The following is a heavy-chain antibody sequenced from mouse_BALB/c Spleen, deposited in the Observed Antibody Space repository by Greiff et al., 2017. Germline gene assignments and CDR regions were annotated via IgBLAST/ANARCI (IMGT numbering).Heavy chain of an antibody. CDR2: ISSGGSYT. CDR3: ARHGGYYGGPYAMDY. V-gene: IGHV5-6*01. CDR1: GFTFSSYG. J-gene: IGHJ4*01. D-gene: IGHD1-1*01. Sequence: EVHLVESGGDLVKPGGSLKLSCAASGFTFSSYGMSWVRQTPDKRLEWVATISSGGSYTYYPDSVKGRFTISRDNAKNTLYLQMSSLKSEDTAMYYCARHGGYYGGPYAMDYWGQGTSVTVSS.